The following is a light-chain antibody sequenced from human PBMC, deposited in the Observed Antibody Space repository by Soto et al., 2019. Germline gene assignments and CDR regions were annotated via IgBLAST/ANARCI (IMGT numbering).Light chain of an antibody. J-gene: IGLJ1*01. V-gene: IGLV2-14*01. CDR2: EVS. CDR1: SSDVGGYNY. Sequence: QSALTQPASVSGSPGQSITISCTGTSSDVGGYNYVSWYQQHPGKAPKLLIYEVSHRPSGVSNRFSGSKSGNTASLTISGLQAEDEADYYCTSYTSSDTLLYVFGTGTKVTDL. CDR3: TSYTSSDTLLYV.